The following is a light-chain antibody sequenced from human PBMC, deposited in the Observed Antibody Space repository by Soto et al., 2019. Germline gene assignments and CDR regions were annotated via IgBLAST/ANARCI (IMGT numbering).Light chain of an antibody. CDR1: SSDVGGYNY. CDR2: EVS. J-gene: IGLJ1*01. V-gene: IGLV2-14*01. Sequence: QSALTQPASVSGSPGQSITISCTGTSSDVGGYNYVSWNQQHPGKAPKLMTYEVSNRPSGVSNRFSGSKSGNTASLTISGLQAEDEADYYCSSYTSSIPYVFGTGTKLTVL. CDR3: SSYTSSIPYV.